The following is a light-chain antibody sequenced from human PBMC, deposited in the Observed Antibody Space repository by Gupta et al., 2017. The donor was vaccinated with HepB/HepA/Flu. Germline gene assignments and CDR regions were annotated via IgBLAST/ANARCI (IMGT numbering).Light chain of an antibody. CDR1: QSINSW. J-gene: IGKJ1*01. Sequence: DIQMTQSPSTLSASVGDRVTITCRASQSINSWLAWYQQKPGKAPKLLIYKASNLESGVPSRFSGTKSGTEFTLTISSLQSDDFATYYCQQYDSCSGTFGQGTRVEI. CDR2: KAS. V-gene: IGKV1-5*03. CDR3: QQYDSCSGT.